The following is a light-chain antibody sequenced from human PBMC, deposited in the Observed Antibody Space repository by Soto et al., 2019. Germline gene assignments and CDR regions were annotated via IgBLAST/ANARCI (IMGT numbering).Light chain of an antibody. CDR1: SGSIATNS. J-gene: IGLJ2*01. Sequence: NFMLTQPHSVSESPGKTVTISCTRSSGSIATNSVQWYQHRPGSAPTTVIFGGNQRPSGVSDRFSASIDSSSNSASLTLSGLXXXXXXDYYCQSSDTNNYVVFGGGTKLTVL. CDR2: GGN. V-gene: IGLV6-57*04. CDR3: QSSDTNNYVV.